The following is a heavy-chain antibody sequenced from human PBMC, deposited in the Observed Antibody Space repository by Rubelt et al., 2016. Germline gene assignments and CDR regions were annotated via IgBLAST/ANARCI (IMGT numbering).Heavy chain of an antibody. CDR3: ARQKTDSSGWYYWFDP. Sequence: QVQLQESGPGLVKPSETLSLTCTVSGGSISSYHWSWIRQPPGKGLEWIGYIYYSGSTNYNPSLKSRVTISVDTSTNQFSLKLSSVTAADTAVYYCARQKTDSSGWYYWFDPWGQGTLVTVSS. V-gene: IGHV4-59*08. CDR2: IYYSGST. J-gene: IGHJ5*02. D-gene: IGHD6-19*01. CDR1: GGSISSYH.